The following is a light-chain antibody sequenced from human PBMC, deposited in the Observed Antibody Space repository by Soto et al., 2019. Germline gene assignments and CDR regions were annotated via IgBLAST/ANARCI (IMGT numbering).Light chain of an antibody. J-gene: IGKJ5*01. V-gene: IGKV3-20*01. Sequence: EIVLTQSPGTLSLSPGERATLSCRASQSVRSNYLAWYQQKPGQAPRLLVYGASSRATGIPDRFSGSGSGADFTLTISRLDPEDFAVYYCHQYGGSSSITFGQGTRLDIK. CDR2: GAS. CDR1: QSVRSNY. CDR3: HQYGGSSSIT.